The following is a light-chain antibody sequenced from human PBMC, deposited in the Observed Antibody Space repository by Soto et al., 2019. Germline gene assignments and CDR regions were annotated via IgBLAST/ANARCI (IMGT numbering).Light chain of an antibody. Sequence: QSVLTQPPSVSVAPGQKVTISCSGSSSNIGNNYVSWYQQLPGTAPKLLIYDNNKRPSGIPDRFSGSKSGTSATLGISGVQTGDEADYYCGTWDSTLSAGVLGGGTKLTVL. CDR3: GTWDSTLSAGV. J-gene: IGLJ2*01. V-gene: IGLV1-51*01. CDR2: DNN. CDR1: SSNIGNNY.